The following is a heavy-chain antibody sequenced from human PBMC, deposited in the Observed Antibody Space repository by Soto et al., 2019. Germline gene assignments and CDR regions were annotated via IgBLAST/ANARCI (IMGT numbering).Heavy chain of an antibody. Sequence: GGSTRLSCAACGFTVNTYHVSWVRQAPGKGLEWVAVLFSGGDTKYGDSMKGRVTLSRDNSKNTLYLQMNNLRAEDTAVYYCARAYGATWYFFGYWGQGSMVTVS. CDR1: GFTVNTYH. J-gene: IGHJ4*02. CDR2: LFSGGDT. CDR3: ARAYGATWYFFGY. V-gene: IGHV3-66*01. D-gene: IGHD6-13*01.